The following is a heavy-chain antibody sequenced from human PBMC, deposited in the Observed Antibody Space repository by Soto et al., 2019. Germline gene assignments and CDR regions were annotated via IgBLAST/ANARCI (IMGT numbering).Heavy chain of an antibody. CDR3: ASGPYFEILTGYFDP. CDR1: GFTFSSYT. J-gene: IGHJ5*02. Sequence: VRLVESGGGLVKPGGSLRLSCAASGFTFSSYTMNWVRQAPGKGLECVSSISSSSTSVYYADSVKGRFTISRDNAKNSLYLKMNSLRAEDTAVYYCASGPYFEILTGYFDPWGQGTLVTVSS. CDR2: ISSSSTSV. V-gene: IGHV3-21*01. D-gene: IGHD3-9*01.